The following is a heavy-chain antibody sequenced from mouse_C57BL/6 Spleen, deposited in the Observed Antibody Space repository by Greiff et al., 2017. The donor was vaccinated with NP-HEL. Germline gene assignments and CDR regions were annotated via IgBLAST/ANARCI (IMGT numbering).Heavy chain of an antibody. CDR2: IHPSDSDT. CDR1: GYTFTSYW. J-gene: IGHJ2*01. D-gene: IGHD1-1*01. V-gene: IGHV1-74*01. Sequence: VQLQQPGAELVKPGASVKVSCKASGYTFTSYWMHWVKQRPGQGLEWIGRIHPSDSDTNYNQQFKGKATLTVDKSSSTAYMQLSSLTSGDSAVYYCAMGYYSYWGKGTTLTVSS. CDR3: AMGYYSY.